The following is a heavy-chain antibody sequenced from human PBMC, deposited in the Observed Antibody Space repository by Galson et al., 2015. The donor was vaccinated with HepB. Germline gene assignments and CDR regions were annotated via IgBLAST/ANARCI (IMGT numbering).Heavy chain of an antibody. D-gene: IGHD2-15*01. V-gene: IGHV1-69*04. Sequence: SVKVSCKASGGTFSSYAISWVRQAPGQGLEWMGRIIPILGIANYAQKFQGRVTITADKSTSTAYMELSSLRSEDTAVYYCARDGYCSGGSCYSDYWGQGTLVTVSS. CDR3: ARDGYCSGGSCYSDY. CDR1: GGTFSSYA. CDR2: IIPILGIA. J-gene: IGHJ4*02.